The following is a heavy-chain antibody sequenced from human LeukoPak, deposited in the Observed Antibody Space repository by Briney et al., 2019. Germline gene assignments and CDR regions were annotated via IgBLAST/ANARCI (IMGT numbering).Heavy chain of an antibody. Sequence: ASVKVSCKASGGTFSSYTISWVRQAPGQGLEWMGRIIPILGIANYAQKFQGRVTITADKSTSTAYMELSSLRSEDTAVYYCARGDRDLYCSSTSCYPVLGGQGTLVTVSS. CDR1: GGTFSSYT. CDR3: ARGDRDLYCSSTSCYPVL. CDR2: IIPILGIA. J-gene: IGHJ4*02. D-gene: IGHD2-2*01. V-gene: IGHV1-69*02.